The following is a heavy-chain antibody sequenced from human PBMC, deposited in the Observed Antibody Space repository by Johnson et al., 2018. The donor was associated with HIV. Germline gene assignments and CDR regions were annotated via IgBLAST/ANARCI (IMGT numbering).Heavy chain of an antibody. J-gene: IGHJ3*02. Sequence: QEKLVESGGGLVKPGGSLRLSCAVSGFTFSDYYMSWIRQAPGKGLEWVSYISNSAITLYYADSVKGRFSISRDNAKNSLYLQMNSLRAEDTAVYYCARDRTSQRWELLPDDAFDIWGQGTMVTVSS. D-gene: IGHD1-26*01. CDR3: ARDRTSQRWELLPDDAFDI. CDR2: ISNSAITL. CDR1: GFTFSDYY. V-gene: IGHV3-11*04.